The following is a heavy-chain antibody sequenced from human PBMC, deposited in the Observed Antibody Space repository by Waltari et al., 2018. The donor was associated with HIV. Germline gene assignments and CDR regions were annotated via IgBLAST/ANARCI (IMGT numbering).Heavy chain of an antibody. CDR2: IFPGDSDT. J-gene: IGHJ4*02. CDR3: ARHVGGHCCGYSDF. D-gene: IGHD2-15*01. Sequence: EVQLVQSGAEVKKPGESLKISCKVSGYSFTSHWVAWVRQMPGKGLEYMGLIFPGDSDTRYSPSFQGQVTISADKSITTAYLQWRSLKASDTAMYYCARHVGGHCCGYSDFWGQGTLVTVSS. V-gene: IGHV5-51*01. CDR1: GYSFTSHW.